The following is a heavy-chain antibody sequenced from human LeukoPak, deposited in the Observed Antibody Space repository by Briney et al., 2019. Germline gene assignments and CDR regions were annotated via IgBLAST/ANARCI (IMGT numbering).Heavy chain of an antibody. Sequence: GGSLRLSCAASGLTFSSHWMHWVRQAPGKGLVWVSRITNDGSSTTYADSVKGRFTISRDNAENSLYLQMNSLRAEDTALYYCARKRPNYFDYWGQGTLVTVSS. CDR1: GLTFSSHW. CDR2: ITNDGSST. CDR3: ARKRPNYFDY. J-gene: IGHJ4*02. V-gene: IGHV3-74*01.